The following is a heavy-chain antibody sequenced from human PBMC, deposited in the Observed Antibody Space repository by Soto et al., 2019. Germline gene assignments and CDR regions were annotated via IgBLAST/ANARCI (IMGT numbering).Heavy chain of an antibody. J-gene: IGHJ4*02. CDR1: GFTFSNNG. D-gene: IGHD4-17*01. Sequence: QVQLVESGGGVGQPGRSLRLSCEASGFTFSNNGMHWVRQAPGKWLEWVAVIWYDGSNEYFADSLKGRFTISRDNSKKTLFLQMDSRRAEDKDVNYCGRGVDYRDYAIDYWGQGTQVTVSS. CDR3: GRGVDYRDYAIDY. CDR2: IWYDGSNE. V-gene: IGHV3-33*01.